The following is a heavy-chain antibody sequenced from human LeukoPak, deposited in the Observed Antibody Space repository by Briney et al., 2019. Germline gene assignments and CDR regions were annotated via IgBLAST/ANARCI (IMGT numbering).Heavy chain of an antibody. V-gene: IGHV3-48*03. CDR3: ATRSGYSSSWYLQ. CDR2: ISSSGSTI. CDR1: GFTFSSYE. D-gene: IGHD6-13*01. J-gene: IGHJ4*02. Sequence: GGSLRLSCAASGFTFSSYEMNWVRQAPGKGLEWVSYISSSGSTIYYADSVKGRFTISRDNSKNTLYLQMNSLRAEDTAVYYCATRSGYSSSWYLQWGQGTLVTVSS.